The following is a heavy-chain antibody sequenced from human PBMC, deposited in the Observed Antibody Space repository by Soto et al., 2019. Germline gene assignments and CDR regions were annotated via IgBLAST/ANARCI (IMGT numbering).Heavy chain of an antibody. CDR3: ARAPVDTASYYYYYGMDV. J-gene: IGHJ6*02. V-gene: IGHV3-30-3*01. CDR1: VFTFSSYA. D-gene: IGHD5-18*01. CDR2: ISYDGSNK. Sequence: GSLRLSCAASVFTFSSYAMHWVRQAPGKGLEWVAVISYDGSNKYYADSVKGRFTVSRDNSKNTLYLQMNSLRAEDTAVYYCARAPVDTASYYYYYGMDVWGQGTTVTVSS.